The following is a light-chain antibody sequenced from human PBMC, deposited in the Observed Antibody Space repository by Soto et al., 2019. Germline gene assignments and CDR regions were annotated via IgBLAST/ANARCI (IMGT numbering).Light chain of an antibody. J-gene: IGLJ2*01. Sequence: QSALTQPAFVSGAPGQSITISCTGTSSDLGGYNYVSWYQQHPGKAPKLMIYDVSNRTSGVSNRFSGSKSGNTASLTISGLQAEDEADYYFSSYTSSSTLEVFGGGTKLTVL. CDR1: SSDLGGYNY. CDR2: DVS. V-gene: IGLV2-14*01. CDR3: SSYTSSSTLEV.